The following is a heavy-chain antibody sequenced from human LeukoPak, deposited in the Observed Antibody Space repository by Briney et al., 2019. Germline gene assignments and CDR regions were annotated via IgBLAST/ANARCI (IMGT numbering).Heavy chain of an antibody. CDR3: ARDRIPQTRGDYGMDV. CDR1: GYTFTAYY. J-gene: IGHJ6*02. Sequence: GASVKVSCKASGYTFTAYYMHWVRQSPGQGLEWMGWINPNSGDTHYTQEFQGRVTMTRDTSISTAYMELSRLKSDDTAVYFCARDRIPQTRGDYGMDVWGQGTTVTVSS. CDR2: INPNSGDT. V-gene: IGHV1-2*02. D-gene: IGHD3-10*01.